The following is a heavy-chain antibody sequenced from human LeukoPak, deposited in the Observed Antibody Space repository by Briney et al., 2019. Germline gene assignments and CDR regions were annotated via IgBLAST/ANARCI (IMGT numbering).Heavy chain of an antibody. J-gene: IGHJ6*03. V-gene: IGHV3-23*01. Sequence: PGGSLRLSCAASGFTFSSYAMSWVRQAPGKGLEWVSAISGSGGSTYYADSVKGRFTISRDNSKNTLYLQMNSLRAEDTAVYYCAKIRFLEWLYYYYMDVWGKGTTVTVSS. CDR3: AKIRFLEWLYYYYMDV. D-gene: IGHD3-3*01. CDR2: ISGSGGST. CDR1: GFTFSSYA.